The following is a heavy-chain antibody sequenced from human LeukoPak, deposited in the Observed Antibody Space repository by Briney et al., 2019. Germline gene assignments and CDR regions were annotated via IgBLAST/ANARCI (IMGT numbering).Heavy chain of an antibody. D-gene: IGHD4-17*01. V-gene: IGHV4-30-2*01. Sequence: SETLSLTCAVSGGSFSNGDYSWNWIRQPPGKGLEWIGYIYHSGSTYYSPSLKSRVTISVDRSKKQFSPKLISVTAAYTAVYYCARGIGDFVPDHSDYWGQGTLVTVSS. CDR3: ARGIGDFVPDHSDY. J-gene: IGHJ4*02. CDR2: IYHSGST. CDR1: GGSFSNGDYS.